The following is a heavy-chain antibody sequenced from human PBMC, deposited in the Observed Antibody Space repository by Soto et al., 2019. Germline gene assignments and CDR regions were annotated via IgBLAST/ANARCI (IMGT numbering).Heavy chain of an antibody. D-gene: IGHD2-2*01. CDR3: ARGYCSSTSCPPYYYYGMDV. CDR1: GGTFSSYA. Sequence: ASVKVSCKASGGTFSSYAISWVRQAPGQGLEWMGGIIPIFGTANYAQKFQGRVTITADESTSTAYMELSSLRSEDTAVYYCARGYCSSTSCPPYYYYGMDVWGQGTTVTVSS. CDR2: IIPIFGTA. V-gene: IGHV1-69*13. J-gene: IGHJ6*02.